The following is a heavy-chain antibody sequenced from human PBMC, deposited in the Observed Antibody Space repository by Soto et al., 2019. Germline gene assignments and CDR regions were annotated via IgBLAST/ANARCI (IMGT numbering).Heavy chain of an antibody. D-gene: IGHD3-22*01. Sequence: SETLSLTCSVSGDSIGNSRFYWAWIRQPPGEGLEWIGSIYHTGNAYYNPSLKSRVTISVDTSKNQFSLKLTSVTAADAALYYCARDFFDSSDYTTNWFDPWGQGTLVP. J-gene: IGHJ5*02. V-gene: IGHV4-39*01. CDR3: ARDFFDSSDYTTNWFDP. CDR2: IYHTGNA. CDR1: GDSIGNSRFY.